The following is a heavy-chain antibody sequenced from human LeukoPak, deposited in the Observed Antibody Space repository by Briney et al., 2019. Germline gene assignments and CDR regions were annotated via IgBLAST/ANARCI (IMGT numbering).Heavy chain of an antibody. V-gene: IGHV3-21*01. CDR3: ARDIPTYSSSWPIHY. Sequence: GGSLRLSCAASGFTFSSYSMNWVRQAPGKGLEWVSSISSSSSYIYYAGSVKGRFTISRDNAKNSLYLQMNSLRAEDTAVYYCARDIPTYSSSWPIHYWGQGTLVTVSS. J-gene: IGHJ4*02. CDR2: ISSSSSYI. D-gene: IGHD6-13*01. CDR1: GFTFSSYS.